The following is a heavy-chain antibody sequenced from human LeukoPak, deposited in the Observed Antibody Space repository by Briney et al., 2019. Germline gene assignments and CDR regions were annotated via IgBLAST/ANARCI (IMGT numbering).Heavy chain of an antibody. CDR3: ARPTRIRYCSSTSCLLRPYYYGMDV. D-gene: IGHD2-2*01. CDR1: GYTFTSYY. V-gene: IGHV1-46*01. CDR2: INPSGGST. Sequence: ASVKVSCKASGYTFTSYYMHWVRQAPGQGLEWMGIINPSGGSTSYAQKFQGRVTMTRDTSTSTVYMELSSLRSEDTAVYYCARPTRIRYCSSTSCLLRPYYYGMDVWGQGTTVTVSS. J-gene: IGHJ6*02.